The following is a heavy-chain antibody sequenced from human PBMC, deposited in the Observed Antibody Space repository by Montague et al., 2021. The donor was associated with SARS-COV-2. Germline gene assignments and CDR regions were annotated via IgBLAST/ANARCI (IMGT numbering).Heavy chain of an antibody. J-gene: IGHJ4*02. CDR1: GASNGRSTHY. D-gene: IGHD3-9*01. CDR3: GSDTTAYFRFDY. V-gene: IGHV4-39*07. Sequence: SETLSLTCTVFGASNGRSTHYWGWISQTPGKDLEWIGTIYYSGTTHYNPSLRSRVTISLDTSKNQVSLRLTSVTAADTAFYYCGSDTTAYFRFDYWGRGTLISVSS. CDR2: IYYSGTT.